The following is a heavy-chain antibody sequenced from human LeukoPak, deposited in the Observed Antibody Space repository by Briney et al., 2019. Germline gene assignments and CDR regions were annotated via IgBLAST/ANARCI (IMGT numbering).Heavy chain of an antibody. J-gene: IGHJ4*02. CDR3: ARGFLIFDS. D-gene: IGHD3-3*01. CDR2: IWYDGSNT. Sequence: PGRSQRLSCVASGFTFSSFGMHWVRQAPGKGLEWVALIWYDGSNTYYADSVKGRFTISRDDSKNTVYLQRNSLRAEDTALYYCARGFLIFDSWGQGTLVIVSS. V-gene: IGHV3-33*01. CDR1: GFTFSSFG.